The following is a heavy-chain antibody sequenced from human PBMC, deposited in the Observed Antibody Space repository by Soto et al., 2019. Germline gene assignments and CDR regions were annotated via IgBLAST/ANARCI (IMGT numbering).Heavy chain of an antibody. CDR1: GFTFSSYA. J-gene: IGHJ4*02. CDR2: IGARSGST. CDR3: ARELHYYDSSGYYPYYFDY. Sequence: GGSLRLSCAASGFTFSSYAMSWVRQAPGKGLEWVSVIGARSGSTYYADSVKGRFTISRDNSKNTLYLQMNSLRAEDTAVYYCARELHYYDSSGYYPYYFDYWGQGTLVTVSS. D-gene: IGHD3-22*01. V-gene: IGHV3-23*01.